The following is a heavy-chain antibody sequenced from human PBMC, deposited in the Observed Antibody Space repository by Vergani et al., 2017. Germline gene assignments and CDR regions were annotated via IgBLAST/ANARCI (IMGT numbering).Heavy chain of an antibody. V-gene: IGHV3-48*03. Sequence: VQLVESGGGLVQPGGSLRLSCAASGFTFSSYEMNWVRQAPGKGLEWVSYISSSGSTIYYADSVKGRFTISIDNAKNSLYLQMNSLRAEDTAVYYCARERVGDFWSGYYRNYYMDVWGKGTTVTVSS. CDR1: GFTFSSYE. J-gene: IGHJ6*03. CDR2: ISSSGSTI. CDR3: ARERVGDFWSGYYRNYYMDV. D-gene: IGHD3-3*01.